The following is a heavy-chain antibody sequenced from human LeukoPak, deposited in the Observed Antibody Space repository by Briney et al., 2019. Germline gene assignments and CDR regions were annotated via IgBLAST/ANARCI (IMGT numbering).Heavy chain of an antibody. V-gene: IGHV3-48*03. CDR1: GFTFSSYE. J-gene: IGHJ4*02. Sequence: PGGSLRLSCATSGFTFSSYEFNWVRQAPGKGLEWVSYISSSGSPIFYADSVKGRFTISRDDSKNTVYLQMDSLRAGDTAVYYCARDQGIAADLFDYWGQGTLVTVSS. D-gene: IGHD6-13*01. CDR2: ISSSGSPI. CDR3: ARDQGIAADLFDY.